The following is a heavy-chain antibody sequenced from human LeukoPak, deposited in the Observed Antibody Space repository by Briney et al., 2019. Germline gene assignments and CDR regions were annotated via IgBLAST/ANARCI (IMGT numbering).Heavy chain of an antibody. Sequence: GGSLRLSCAASGFTFNNYAMNWVRQDPGMGLEWVSSISGGGETTYYADSAKGRFTISRDNSQNTLYLQMNSLRAEDTAVYYCARDYADYAGYFFFDYWGQGTLVTVSS. D-gene: IGHD4-17*01. V-gene: IGHV3-23*01. CDR1: GFTFNNYA. J-gene: IGHJ4*02. CDR3: ARDYADYAGYFFFDY. CDR2: ISGGGETT.